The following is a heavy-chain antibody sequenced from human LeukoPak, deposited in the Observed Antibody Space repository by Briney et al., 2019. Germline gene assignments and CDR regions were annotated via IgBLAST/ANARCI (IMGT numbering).Heavy chain of an antibody. CDR2: IYTSGST. CDR3: AREGYYDSY. V-gene: IGHV4-61*02. D-gene: IGHD3-22*01. Sequence: SETLSLTCTVSGGSISSGSYYWSWIRQPAGKGLEWIGRIYTSGSTNYNPSLKSRVTISVDTSRNQFSLKLSSVTAADTAVYYCAREGYYDSYWGQGTLVTVSS. J-gene: IGHJ4*02. CDR1: GGSISSGSYY.